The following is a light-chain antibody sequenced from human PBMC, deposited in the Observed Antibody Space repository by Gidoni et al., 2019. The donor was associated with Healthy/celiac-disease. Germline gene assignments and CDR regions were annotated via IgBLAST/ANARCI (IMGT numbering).Light chain of an antibody. J-gene: IGKJ1*01. CDR3: QQYNNWPPRT. Sequence: EIVMTTSPATLSVSPGERATLSSRAGQIVSSNLAWYQQQPGQAPRLLIYGASTRATGIPARFSGSGSGTEFTLTISSLQSEDFAVYYCQQYNNWPPRTFGQXTKVEIK. CDR2: GAS. V-gene: IGKV3-15*01. CDR1: QIVSSN.